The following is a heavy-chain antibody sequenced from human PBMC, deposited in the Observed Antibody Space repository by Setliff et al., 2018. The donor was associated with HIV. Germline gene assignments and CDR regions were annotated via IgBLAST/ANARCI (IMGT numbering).Heavy chain of an antibody. CDR3: ARRGGISATLSVRAFDS. CDR2: AYSSGST. D-gene: IGHD6-13*01. J-gene: IGHJ4*02. V-gene: IGHV4-39*01. CDR1: GGSITSSGSYY. Sequence: SETLSLTCTVSGGSITSSGSYYWAWLRQPPGKGLEWIGSAYSSGSTYHSPSFKSRITISVDTSNNQFSLRLNSVTATDTAVYFCARRGGISATLSVRAFDSWGQGTLVTVAS.